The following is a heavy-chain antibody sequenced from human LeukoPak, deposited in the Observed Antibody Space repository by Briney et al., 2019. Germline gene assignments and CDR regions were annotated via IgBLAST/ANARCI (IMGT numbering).Heavy chain of an antibody. CDR3: ARAVYVYDPFDY. Sequence: KSGGSLRLSCAASGFTFSSYSMNWVRQAPGKGLEWVSSISSSSSYIYYADSVKGRFTISRDNAKNSLYLQMNSLRAEDTAVYYCARAVYVYDPFDYWGQGTLVTVSS. D-gene: IGHD3-16*01. V-gene: IGHV3-21*01. CDR2: ISSSSSYI. CDR1: GFTFSSYS. J-gene: IGHJ4*02.